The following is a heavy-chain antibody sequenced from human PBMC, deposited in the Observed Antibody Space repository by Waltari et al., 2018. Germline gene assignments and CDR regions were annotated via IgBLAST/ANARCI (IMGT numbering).Heavy chain of an antibody. CDR3: AAGGVYYDILTGYSNSFDY. CDR2: IYHSGST. J-gene: IGHJ4*02. Sequence: QVQLQESGPGLVKPSETLSLTCAVSGYSISSGYYWGWLRQPPGKGLEWIGSIYHSGSTYYNPSLKSRVTISVDTSKNQFSLKLSSVTAADTAVYYCAAGGVYYDILTGYSNSFDYWGQGTLVTVSS. D-gene: IGHD3-9*01. V-gene: IGHV4-38-2*01. CDR1: GYSISSGYY.